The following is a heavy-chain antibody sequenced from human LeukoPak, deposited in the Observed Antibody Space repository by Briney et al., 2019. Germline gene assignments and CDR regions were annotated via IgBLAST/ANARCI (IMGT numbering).Heavy chain of an antibody. J-gene: IGHJ4*02. V-gene: IGHV3-23*01. CDR1: GFTFSSYA. CDR2: ISGSGGST. D-gene: IGHD6-19*01. CDR3: ATSSGWYPKFFDY. Sequence: GGSLRLSCAASGFTFSSYAMSWVRQAPGKGLEWVSAISGSGGSTYYADSVKGRFTISTDNSKNTLYLQMNRLRAEDTAVYYCATSSGWYPKFFDYWGEGTLVTVSS.